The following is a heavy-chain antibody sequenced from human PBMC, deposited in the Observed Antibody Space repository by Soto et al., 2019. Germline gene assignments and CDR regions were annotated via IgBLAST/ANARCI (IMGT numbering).Heavy chain of an antibody. CDR1: GGSISNGGYY. Sequence: QVQLQESGPGLVKPSQTLSLTCTVSGGSISNGGYYWSWIRQHPGKGLEWIGYIYYSGSTYYNPALKSRVNISVEPSKNPFPLKLTSVTAADTAGYFCARTPLIPGYRGQGTLVTVSS. CDR3: ARTPLIPGY. V-gene: IGHV4-31*03. D-gene: IGHD2-8*01. CDR2: IYYSGST. J-gene: IGHJ4*02.